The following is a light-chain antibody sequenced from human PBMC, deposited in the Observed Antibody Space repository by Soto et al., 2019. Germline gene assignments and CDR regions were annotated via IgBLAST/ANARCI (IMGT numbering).Light chain of an antibody. V-gene: IGKV3-11*01. CDR3: QQHSNWPLT. Sequence: EIVLTQYPATLSLSPGERATLSCRASQSVSSLAWYQQNPGQAPRLLIFDASNRATGIPVRFSGSGSGTDFTLTISSLEPEAFTVYYCQQHSNWPLTFGGGTKVDIK. CDR2: DAS. CDR1: QSVSS. J-gene: IGKJ4*01.